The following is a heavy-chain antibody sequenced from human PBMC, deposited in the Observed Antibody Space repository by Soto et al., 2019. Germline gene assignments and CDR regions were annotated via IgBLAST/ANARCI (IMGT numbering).Heavy chain of an antibody. D-gene: IGHD3-16*01. CDR2: IYHSGSP. CDR3: ARKPDVATAKVGGGYVFDV. V-gene: IGHV4-4*02. Sequence: QVQLQESGPGLVKPSGTLSLTCAASSGSIFTTNWWSWVRQSPGRGLQWIWDIYHSGSPKYNPSLKSRVSISIEKSKDRFFLNLTSVTAADTAVYYCARKPDVATAKVGGGYVFDVWGQGTMVTVSS. CDR1: SGSIFTTNW. J-gene: IGHJ3*01.